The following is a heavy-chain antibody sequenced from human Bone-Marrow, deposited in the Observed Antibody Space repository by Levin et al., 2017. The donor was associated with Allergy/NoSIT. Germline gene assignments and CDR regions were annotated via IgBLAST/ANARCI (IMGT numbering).Heavy chain of an antibody. CDR3: ARQPLPGYSNGWYGGGDF. CDR1: GDSISNNIYS. CDR2: VYYTGTT. D-gene: IGHD6-19*01. J-gene: IGHJ4*01. V-gene: IGHV4-39*01. Sequence: KPSETLSLTCTVSGDSISNNIYSWGWTRQPPGKGLEWIGSVYYTGTTYYSPALRGRVTISIDTSKNQFSLKVESVTAADTAFYFCARQPLPGYSNGWYGGGDFWGHGTLVTVSS.